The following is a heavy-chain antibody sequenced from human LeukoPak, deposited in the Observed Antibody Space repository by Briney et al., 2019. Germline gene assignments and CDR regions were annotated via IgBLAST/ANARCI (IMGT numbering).Heavy chain of an antibody. Sequence: SETLSLSCTVSSGSITSSVYYCSWIRQPPGKGLEWIAGINYSGVTHYSPSLKSRVTISVDTSKNHFSLNLSSVTAADTAVYYCAIYSSSSGRIDPWGQGTLVTVSS. CDR2: INYSGVT. D-gene: IGHD2-15*01. CDR3: AIYSSSSGRIDP. J-gene: IGHJ5*02. CDR1: SGSITSSVYY. V-gene: IGHV4-39*02.